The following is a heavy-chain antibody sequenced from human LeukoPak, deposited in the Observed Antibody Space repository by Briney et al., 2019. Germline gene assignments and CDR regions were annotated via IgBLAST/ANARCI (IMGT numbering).Heavy chain of an antibody. CDR2: INPNSGGT. Sequence: GASVKVSCKASGYTFTGYYMHWVRQAPRQGPHRMGCINPNSGGTNYAQKFQGRVTMTRDTSISTAYMELSRLRSDDTAVYYCARDRPIAVAGDYYYYYGMDVWGQGTTVTVSS. V-gene: IGHV1-2*02. J-gene: IGHJ6*02. D-gene: IGHD6-19*01. CDR1: GYTFTGYY. CDR3: ARDRPIAVAGDYYYYYGMDV.